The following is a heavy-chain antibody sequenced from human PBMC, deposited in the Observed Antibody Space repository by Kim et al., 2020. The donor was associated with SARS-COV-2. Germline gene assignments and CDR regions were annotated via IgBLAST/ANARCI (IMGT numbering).Heavy chain of an antibody. D-gene: IGHD2-2*01. Sequence: GGSLRLSCAASGFTFSSYWMTWVRQAPGKGLEWVANIRQDGSEKYYVDSVKGRFTISRDNAKNSLYLQMNSLRVEDTAVYYCARDGYCGSTSCYGYWFFDLWGRGTLVTVSS. CDR2: IRQDGSEK. V-gene: IGHV3-7*01. J-gene: IGHJ2*01. CDR1: GFTFSSYW. CDR3: ARDGYCGSTSCYGYWFFDL.